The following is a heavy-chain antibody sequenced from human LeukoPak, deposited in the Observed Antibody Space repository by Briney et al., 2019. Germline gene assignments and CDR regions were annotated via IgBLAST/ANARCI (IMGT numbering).Heavy chain of an antibody. J-gene: IGHJ6*02. D-gene: IGHD5-18*01. Sequence: GGSLRLSCAASGFTFSSYTMNWVRQAPGKGLEWVSSISSSSSYIYYADSVKGRFTISRDNAKNSLYLQMNSLRAEDTAVYHCARPDEYSYLYGMDVWGQGTTVTVSS. CDR2: ISSSSSYI. V-gene: IGHV3-21*01. CDR3: ARPDEYSYLYGMDV. CDR1: GFTFSSYT.